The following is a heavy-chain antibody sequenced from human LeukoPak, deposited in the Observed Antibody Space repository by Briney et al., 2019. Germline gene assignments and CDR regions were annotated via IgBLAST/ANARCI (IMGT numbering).Heavy chain of an antibody. CDR1: GGSISSFY. CDR3: ARAVLATKSEHWFDS. J-gene: IGHJ5*01. D-gene: IGHD2-8*01. V-gene: IGHV4-59*01. Sequence: SETLSLTSTVSGGSISSFYWSWIRPPPGKGLEWIGYIYYTGSTNYNSSLKSRVTISVDTSKNQFSLNLSSVTAADTAMYYCARAVLATKSEHWFDSWGQGTLVTVSS. CDR2: IYYTGST.